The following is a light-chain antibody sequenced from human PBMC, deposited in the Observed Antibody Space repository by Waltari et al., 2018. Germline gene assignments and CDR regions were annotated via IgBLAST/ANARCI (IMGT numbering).Light chain of an antibody. V-gene: IGKV1-39*01. J-gene: IGKJ4*01. CDR1: QSIGSY. CDR2: AAS. Sequence: EIQVTQSPTSPSASVGGSGTITCLASQSIGSYLNWYQQKPGLAPRLLIYAASSLESGVPSRFRGSESGTDFTLTISSLQPEDFATYYCQQCYTPPSSFGGGTKVEIK. CDR3: QQCYTPPSS.